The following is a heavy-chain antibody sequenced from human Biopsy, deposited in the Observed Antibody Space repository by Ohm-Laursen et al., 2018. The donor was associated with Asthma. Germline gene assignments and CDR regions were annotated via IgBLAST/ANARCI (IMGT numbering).Heavy chain of an antibody. J-gene: IGHJ5*02. CDR2: IHYSGST. CDR1: GASIKTDDHY. D-gene: IGHD6-19*01. CDR3: ARASVAAPSNWFDP. Sequence: SQTLSLTCIVSGASIKTDDHYWSWLRQPPGKGLKWFGFIHYSGSTSYNPSLKGGVTISVDTSKNQFSLKLSSVTAADTAVYYCARASVAAPSNWFDPWGQGTLVTVSS. V-gene: IGHV4-30-4*01.